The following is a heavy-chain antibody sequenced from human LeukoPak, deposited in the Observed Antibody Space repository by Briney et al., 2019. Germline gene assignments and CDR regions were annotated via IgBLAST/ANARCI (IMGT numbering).Heavy chain of an antibody. D-gene: IGHD3-10*01. CDR2: IYHSGST. Sequence: SETLSLTCTVSGGSISTYYWGWIRQPPGKGLEWIGSIYHSGSTYYNPSLKSRVTISVDTSKNQFSLKLSSVTAADTAVYYCAGPPYGSGSYDAFDIWGQGTMVTVSS. CDR1: GGSISTYY. V-gene: IGHV4-38-2*02. CDR3: AGPPYGSGSYDAFDI. J-gene: IGHJ3*02.